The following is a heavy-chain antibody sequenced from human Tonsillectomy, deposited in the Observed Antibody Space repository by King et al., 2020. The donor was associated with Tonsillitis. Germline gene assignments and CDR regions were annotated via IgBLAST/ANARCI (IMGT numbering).Heavy chain of an antibody. CDR3: TRLYYGD. Sequence: QLVQSGAKVKKPGASVKVSCKTSGFSFTSSYIHWVRQAPGQGLEGMGMVRSSGDSASYAQKVQGRVTMTRDTATNTLYLELNSLTPEDTAMYYCTRLYYGDWGQGTRVTVSA. V-gene: IGHV1-46*03. J-gene: IGHJ4*02. CDR1: GFSFTSSY. D-gene: IGHD3-3*01. CDR2: VRSSGDSA.